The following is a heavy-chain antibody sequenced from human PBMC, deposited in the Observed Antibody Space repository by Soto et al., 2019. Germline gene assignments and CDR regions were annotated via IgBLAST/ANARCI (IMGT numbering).Heavy chain of an antibody. V-gene: IGHV4-4*02. CDR2: IDQNGIT. CDR1: GDPISSSKW. CDR3: ARLNRDYYYYGMDV. Sequence: SETLSLTCAVSGDPISSSKWWTWVRQTPGKGLEWIGKIDQNGITNYNPSLESRVTILKDKSKNQLSLKLTSVTAVDSAVYYCARLNRDYYYYGMDVWGQGATVTVYS. J-gene: IGHJ6*02.